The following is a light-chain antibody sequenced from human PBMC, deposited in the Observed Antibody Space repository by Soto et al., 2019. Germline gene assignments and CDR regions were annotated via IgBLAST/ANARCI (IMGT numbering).Light chain of an antibody. CDR1: SSDVGGYNY. J-gene: IGLJ2*01. V-gene: IGLV2-14*01. CDR3: SSYTSSSTRVV. CDR2: DVS. Sequence: QSALTQPASVSGSPGQSITISCTGTSSDVGGYNYVSWYQQHPGKAPKLMIYDVSNRPSGVSNRFSGSKSGNTASLTISGLQAEDEAHYYCSSYTSSSTRVVFGGGTQLTVL.